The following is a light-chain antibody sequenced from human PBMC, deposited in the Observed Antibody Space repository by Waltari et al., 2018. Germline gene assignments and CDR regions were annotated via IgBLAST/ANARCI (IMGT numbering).Light chain of an antibody. Sequence: SYELTQPPSVSVSPGQTARITCSGDALPKQYAYWYQQKPGQAPVLVKYKDSGGPSGIPGRFSGSSSGTTVTLTISGVQAEDEADYYCQSADSSGTYEVFGGGTKLTVL. CDR2: KDS. J-gene: IGLJ3*02. V-gene: IGLV3-25*03. CDR1: ALPKQY. CDR3: QSADSSGTYEV.